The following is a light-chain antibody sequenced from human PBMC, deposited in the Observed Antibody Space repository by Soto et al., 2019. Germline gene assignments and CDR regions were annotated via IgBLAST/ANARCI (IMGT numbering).Light chain of an antibody. J-gene: IGKJ2*01. CDR3: QQYDNLPYT. CDR1: QDISNY. V-gene: IGKV1-33*01. Sequence: DIQMTQSPSSLSASVGDRVTITCQASQDISNYLNWYQQKPGKAPKLLIYDASNLETGVPSRFSGSGSGTDFTFNISSLQPEEIATYYCQQYDNLPYTFGQGTQLEIK. CDR2: DAS.